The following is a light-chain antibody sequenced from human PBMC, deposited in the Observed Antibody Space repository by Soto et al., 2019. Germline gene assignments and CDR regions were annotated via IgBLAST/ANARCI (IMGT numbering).Light chain of an antibody. V-gene: IGKV4-1*01. CDR2: WTS. CDR1: QTILYRPNSQSY. CDR3: QQFYSSPYT. J-gene: IGKJ3*01. Sequence: IVMTQSPDSLAASLGERATINCRSSQTILYRPNSQSYLAWYQQKSGQPPKLLIYWTSTRESGVPDRFSGSGSGTDFTLTISNLQPEDAAVYYCQQFYSSPYTFGPGTNVDVK.